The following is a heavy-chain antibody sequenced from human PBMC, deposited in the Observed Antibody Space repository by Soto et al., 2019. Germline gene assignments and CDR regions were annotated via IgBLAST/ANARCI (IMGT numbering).Heavy chain of an antibody. J-gene: IGHJ4*02. V-gene: IGHV1-69*13. D-gene: IGHD2-2*01. Sequence: SVKVSCKASGGTFSSYAISWVRQAPGQGLEWMGGIIPIFGTANYAQKFQGRVTITADESTSTAYMELSSLRSEDTAVYYCASRGHCSSTSCYSGALDYWGQGTLVTVSS. CDR3: ASRGHCSSTSCYSGALDY. CDR2: IIPIFGTA. CDR1: GGTFSSYA.